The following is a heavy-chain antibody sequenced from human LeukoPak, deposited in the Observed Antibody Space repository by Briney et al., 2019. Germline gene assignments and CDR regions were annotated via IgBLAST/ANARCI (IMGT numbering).Heavy chain of an antibody. CDR2: IWYDGSNK. CDR3: ARDQGRRLQLSYYYGMDV. V-gene: IGHV3-33*01. CDR1: GFTFSSYG. Sequence: GGSLRLSCAASGFTFSSYGMHWVRQAPGKGLEWVAVIWYDGSNKYYADSVKGRFTISRDNSKNTLYLQMNSLRAEDTAVYYCARDQGRRLQLSYYYGMDVWGQGTTVTVSS. J-gene: IGHJ6*02. D-gene: IGHD5-24*01.